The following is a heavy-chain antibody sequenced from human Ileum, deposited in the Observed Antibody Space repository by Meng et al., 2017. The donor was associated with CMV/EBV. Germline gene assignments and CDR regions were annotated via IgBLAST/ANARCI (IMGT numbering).Heavy chain of an antibody. D-gene: IGHD3-3*01. CDR1: GSAFSDYY. CDR2: INHRGNT. CDR3: ARASPQRRFLSY. J-gene: IGHJ4*02. V-gene: IGHV4-34*01. Sequence: QVQQQAVGARLLTPSETLSLMCAVQGSAFSDYYWTWIRQFPGKGLEWIGEINHRGNTNYNPSLKSRVTISIDTSRNQFSLKLTSVTATDKAVYYCARASPQRRFLSYWGQGTLVTVSS.